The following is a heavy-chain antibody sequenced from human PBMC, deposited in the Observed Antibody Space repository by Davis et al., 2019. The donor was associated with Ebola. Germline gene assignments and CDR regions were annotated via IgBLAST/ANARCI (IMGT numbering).Heavy chain of an antibody. CDR2: IYYSGST. V-gene: IGHV4-59*12. J-gene: IGHJ4*02. CDR3: ARTNSSGWYSLIDY. D-gene: IGHD6-19*01. Sequence: ESLKISCAASGFTFSSYEMNWVRQAPGKGLEWIGNIYYSGSTNYNPSLKSRVTIAIDTSKNQFSLKLSSVTAADTAVYYCARTNSSGWYSLIDYWGQGTLVTVSS. CDR1: GFTFSSYE.